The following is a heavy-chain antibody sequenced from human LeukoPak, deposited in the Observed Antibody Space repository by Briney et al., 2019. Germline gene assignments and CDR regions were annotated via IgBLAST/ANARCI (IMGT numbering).Heavy chain of an antibody. J-gene: IGHJ4*02. D-gene: IGHD6-19*01. CDR3: ATLAVVAT. Sequence: GASLRLSCAASGFTFSTYHMHWVRQPPGKRLEWVAFIHNDGSNKYYTDSVRGRFTISRDNSKNTLFLQMNSLRTEDTAVYYCATLAVVATWGQGTLVTVSS. CDR2: IHNDGSNK. V-gene: IGHV3-30*02. CDR1: GFTFSTYH.